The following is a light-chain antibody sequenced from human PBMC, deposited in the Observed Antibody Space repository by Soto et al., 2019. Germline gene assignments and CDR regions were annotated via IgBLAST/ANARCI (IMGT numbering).Light chain of an antibody. V-gene: IGLV2-14*01. CDR3: SAQTSSTLVV. Sequence: QSVLTQPASVSGSPGQSITISCTGTTSDIGNYNYVSWYQQHPGKAPKLIIYGVSDRPSGVSNLFSGAKSDYTGSLTISGLQSEDEAEYYCSAQTSSTLVVFGGGTKLTVL. J-gene: IGLJ2*01. CDR1: TSDIGNYNY. CDR2: GVS.